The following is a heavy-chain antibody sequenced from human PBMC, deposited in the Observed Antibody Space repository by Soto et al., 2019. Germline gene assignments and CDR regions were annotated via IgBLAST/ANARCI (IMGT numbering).Heavy chain of an antibody. CDR3: ARDNFGTPPPYYFDY. V-gene: IGHV1-69*04. Sequence: SVKVSCKASGGTFSSYTISWVRQAPGQGLEWMGRIIPILGIANYAQKFQGRVTITADKSTSTAYMELSSLRSEDTAVYYCARDNFGTPPPYYFDYWGQGTLVTVSS. J-gene: IGHJ4*02. CDR2: IIPILGIA. D-gene: IGHD1-1*01. CDR1: GGTFSSYT.